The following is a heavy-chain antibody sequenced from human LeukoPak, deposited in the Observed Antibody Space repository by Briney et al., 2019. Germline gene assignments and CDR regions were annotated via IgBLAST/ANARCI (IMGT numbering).Heavy chain of an antibody. D-gene: IGHD6-13*01. CDR3: ARDRPGSRTFDY. CDR2: IYSGGST. V-gene: IGHV3-53*01. CDR1: GFTVSSNY. J-gene: IGHJ4*02. Sequence: PGGSLRLSCAASGFTVSSNYMSWVRQAPGMGLEWVSVIYSGGSTYYADSVKGRFTISRDNSKNTLYLQMNSLRAEDTAVYYCARDRPGSRTFDYWGQGTLVTVSS.